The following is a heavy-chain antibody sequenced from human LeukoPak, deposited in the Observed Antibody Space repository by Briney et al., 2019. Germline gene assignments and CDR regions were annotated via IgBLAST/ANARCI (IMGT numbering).Heavy chain of an antibody. J-gene: IGHJ4*02. CDR1: GFTFSSYN. D-gene: IGHD3-10*01. CDR3: ARVNGWFGESNFHYFDY. V-gene: IGHV3-21*01. CDR2: ITSSSSYI. Sequence: GGSLRLSCAASGFTFSSYNMNWVRQAPGKGLEWVSSITSSSSYIYYADSVKGRFTISRDNAKNSLYLQMNSLRAEDTAVYYCARVNGWFGESNFHYFDYWGQGTLVTVSS.